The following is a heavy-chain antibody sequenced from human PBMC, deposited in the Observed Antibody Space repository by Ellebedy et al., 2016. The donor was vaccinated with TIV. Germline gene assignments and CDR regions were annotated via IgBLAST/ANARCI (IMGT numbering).Heavy chain of an antibody. CDR2: ISWDGGST. CDR3: AKANSSGWYFDY. V-gene: IGHV3-43*01. Sequence: GESLKISCAASGFTFDDYTMHWVRQAPGKGLEWVSLISWDGGSTYYADSVKGRFTISRDNSKNSLYLQMNSLRTEDTALYYCAKANSSGWYFDYWGQGTLVTVSS. D-gene: IGHD6-19*01. CDR1: GFTFDDYT. J-gene: IGHJ4*02.